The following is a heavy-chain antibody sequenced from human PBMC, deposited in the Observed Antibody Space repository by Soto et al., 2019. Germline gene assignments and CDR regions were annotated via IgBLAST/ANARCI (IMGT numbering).Heavy chain of an antibody. V-gene: IGHV1-69*01. D-gene: IGHD3-3*01. CDR1: GGSFGNSA. J-gene: IGHJ4*02. CDR3: ATVVIWIGYSTVDS. CDR2: FIPVSRTL. Sequence: LVQSGAEVKKPGSSVKISCKASGGSFGNSAINWVRXXXXXGXXXLGGFIPVSRTLNYAQKFQGIVTITADESTGTAYTTASSLASNDTAVYYCATVVIWIGYSTVDSWGQGTRVTVSS.